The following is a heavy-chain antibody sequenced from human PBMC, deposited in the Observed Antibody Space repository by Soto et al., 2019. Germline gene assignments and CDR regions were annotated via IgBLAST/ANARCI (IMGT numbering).Heavy chain of an antibody. D-gene: IGHD6-19*01. Sequence: SVKVSCKASGGTFSSYAISWVRQAPGQGLEWMGGIIPIFGTANYAQKFQGRVTITADESTSTAYMELSSLRSEDTAVYYCARDGRIAVPGTAQSYGMDVWGQGTKVTVYS. CDR2: IIPIFGTA. CDR1: GGTFSSYA. CDR3: ARDGRIAVPGTAQSYGMDV. J-gene: IGHJ6*02. V-gene: IGHV1-69*13.